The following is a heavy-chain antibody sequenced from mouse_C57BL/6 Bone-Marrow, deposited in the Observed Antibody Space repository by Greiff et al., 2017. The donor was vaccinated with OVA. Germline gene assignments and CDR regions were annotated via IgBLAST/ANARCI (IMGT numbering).Heavy chain of an antibody. D-gene: IGHD1-1*01. J-gene: IGHJ2*01. V-gene: IGHV1-80*01. CDR1: GYAFSSYW. CDR2: IYPGDGDT. Sequence: VQLQQSGAELVKPGASVKISCKASGYAFSSYWMNWVKQRPGKGLEWIGQIYPGDGDTNYNGKFKGKATLTADKSSSTAYMQLSSLTSEDSAVYCCARWGNYGSSPYYFDYWGQGTTLTVSS. CDR3: ARWGNYGSSPYYFDY.